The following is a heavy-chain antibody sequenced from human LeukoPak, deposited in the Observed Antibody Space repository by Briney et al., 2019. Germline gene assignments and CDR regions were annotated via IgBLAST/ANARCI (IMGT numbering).Heavy chain of an antibody. CDR2: IYYSGST. D-gene: IGHD6-13*01. J-gene: IGHJ4*02. V-gene: IGHV4-59*01. CDR1: GGSISSYY. CDR3: ASIAAADYFDY. Sequence: SETLSLTCTVSGGSISSYYWSWMRQPPGQGLEWIGYIYYSGSTNYNPSLKSRVTMSVDTWKNQFSLSLSSVTAADTAVYYCASIAAADYFDYWGQGTLVTVSS.